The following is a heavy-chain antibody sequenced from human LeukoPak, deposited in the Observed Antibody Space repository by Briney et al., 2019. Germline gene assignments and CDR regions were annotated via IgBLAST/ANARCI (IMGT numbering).Heavy chain of an antibody. J-gene: IGHJ4*02. CDR3: ASTPTGYSSGWYGF. V-gene: IGHV4-34*01. CDR1: GGSFSGYY. Sequence: SETLSLTCAVYGGSFSGYYWSWIRQPPGKGLKWIGEINHSGSTNYNPSLKSRVTISVDTSKNQFSLKLSSVTAADTAVYYCASTPTGYSSGWYGFWGQGTLVTVSS. CDR2: INHSGST. D-gene: IGHD6-19*01.